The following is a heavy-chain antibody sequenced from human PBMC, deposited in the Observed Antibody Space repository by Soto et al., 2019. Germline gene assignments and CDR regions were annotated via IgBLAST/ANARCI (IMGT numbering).Heavy chain of an antibody. CDR2: INPGGTIT. CDR3: ASPIGGMYNAFDI. V-gene: IGHV1-46*01. Sequence: ASVKVSCQASGYSIISYYMHWVRQAPGQGLQWMGIINPGGTITTYAQRFQGRLAMTRDTSTSTVYMELTSLTSDDTAVYYCASPIGGMYNAFDIWGQGTMVTVSS. D-gene: IGHD1-1*01. J-gene: IGHJ3*02. CDR1: GYSIISYY.